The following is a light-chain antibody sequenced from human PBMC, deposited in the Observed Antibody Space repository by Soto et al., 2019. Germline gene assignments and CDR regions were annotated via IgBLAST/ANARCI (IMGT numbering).Light chain of an antibody. V-gene: IGKV1-27*01. Sequence: DIQMTQSPSSLSASVGDRVTISCRASQGIANYLAWYQQKPGKVPELLIYAASTLHSGVPSRFSGSVSGTDLTLTISSLRPEDDESYYCQKYSSAPWTLGQGTKVEIK. CDR2: AAS. J-gene: IGKJ1*01. CDR1: QGIANY. CDR3: QKYSSAPWT.